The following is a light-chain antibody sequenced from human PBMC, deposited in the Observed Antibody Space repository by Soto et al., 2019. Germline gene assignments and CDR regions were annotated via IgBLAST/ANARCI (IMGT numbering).Light chain of an antibody. J-gene: IGKJ4*01. CDR3: KQSRSFPLT. Sequence: DIQMTQSPSSLSASVGDRVTITCRASQDLDRWLAWYQQKSGEAPKVLIYAASNLRSGVPSRFSGSGSGADFSLTISSLQPEDVATYYCKQSRSFPLTFGGGTKVEI. V-gene: IGKV1-12*01. CDR2: AAS. CDR1: QDLDRW.